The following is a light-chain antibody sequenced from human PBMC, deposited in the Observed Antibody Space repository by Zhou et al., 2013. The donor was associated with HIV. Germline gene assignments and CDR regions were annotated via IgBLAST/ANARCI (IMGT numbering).Light chain of an antibody. Sequence: DIQMTQSPSTLSASVGDRVTITCRASQSISFWLAWYQQKPGKAPKLLIYKASSLESGVPSRFSGSGSGTEFTLTISSLQPDDFATYYCQQYSTYPRTFGQGARVEIK. CDR1: QSISFW. J-gene: IGKJ1*01. V-gene: IGKV1-5*03. CDR2: KAS. CDR3: QQYSTYPRT.